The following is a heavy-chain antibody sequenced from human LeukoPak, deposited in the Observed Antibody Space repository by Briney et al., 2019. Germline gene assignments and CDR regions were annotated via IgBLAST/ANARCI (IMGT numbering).Heavy chain of an antibody. J-gene: IGHJ5*02. CDR3: AKDLSPAAA. D-gene: IGHD6-25*01. CDR2: ISGSGGNT. V-gene: IGHV3-23*01. CDR1: GFTFRSYG. Sequence: GGSLRLSCAASGFTFRSYGMSWVRQAPGKGLEWVSAISGSGGNTYYADSVKGRLTISRDNSKNTLYMQMKSLRAEDTAVYYCAKDLSPAAAWGQGTLVTVSS.